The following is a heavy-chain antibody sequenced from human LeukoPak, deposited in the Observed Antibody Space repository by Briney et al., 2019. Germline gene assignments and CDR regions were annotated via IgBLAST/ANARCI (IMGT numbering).Heavy chain of an antibody. D-gene: IGHD2-2*01. CDR3: ARDQRYCSSSSCPWEPFDY. CDR2: IKQDGSEK. V-gene: IGHV3-7*05. CDR1: GFTFSSYW. J-gene: IGHJ4*02. Sequence: GGSLRLSCAASGFTFSSYWMSWVRQAPGKGLEWVANIKQDGSEKYYVDSVKGRFTISRDNAKNSLYLQMNSLRAEDTAVYYCARDQRYCSSSSCPWEPFDYWGQGTLVTVSP.